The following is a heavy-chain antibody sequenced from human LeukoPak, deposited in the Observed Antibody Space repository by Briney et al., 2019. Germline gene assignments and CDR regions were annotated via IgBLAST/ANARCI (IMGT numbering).Heavy chain of an antibody. D-gene: IGHD3-22*01. CDR2: ITNSGNSK. Sequence: GGSLRLSCAASEFTFSSYSMNWVRQAPGKGLEWVSYITNSGNSKSYADSVKGRFTISRDNAKNSLYLQMNSLRAEDTAVYYCARDGNYDSSGYYWGYNWFDPWGQGTLVTVSS. J-gene: IGHJ5*02. CDR1: EFTFSSYS. CDR3: ARDGNYDSSGYYWGYNWFDP. V-gene: IGHV3-48*04.